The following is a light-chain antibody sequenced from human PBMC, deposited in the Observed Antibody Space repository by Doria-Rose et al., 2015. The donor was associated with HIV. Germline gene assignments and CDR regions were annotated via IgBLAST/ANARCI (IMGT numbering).Light chain of an antibody. Sequence: EIVMTQSPGTLSLSPGERATLSCRASQSFSSIYLAWYQQKPGQAPSLLIYDGSTRATGIPDRFSASGSGTDFTLTISRLEPEDFALYYCHQYGTSWTFGQGTKVEI. CDR1: QSFSSIY. J-gene: IGKJ1*01. V-gene: IGKV3-20*01. CDR2: DGS. CDR3: HQYGTSWT.